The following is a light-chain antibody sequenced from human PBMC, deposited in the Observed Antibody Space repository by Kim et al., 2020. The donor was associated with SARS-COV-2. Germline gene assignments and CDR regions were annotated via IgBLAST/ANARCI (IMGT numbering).Light chain of an antibody. Sequence: APGKTARITCGGNNIGSKRVHWYQQKPGQAPVLVIYYDIDRPSGIPERFSGSNSGNTATLTISRVEAGDEADYYCQVWDSSSDHVVFGGGTKLTVL. CDR2: YDI. CDR1: NIGSKR. J-gene: IGLJ2*01. V-gene: IGLV3-21*04. CDR3: QVWDSSSDHVV.